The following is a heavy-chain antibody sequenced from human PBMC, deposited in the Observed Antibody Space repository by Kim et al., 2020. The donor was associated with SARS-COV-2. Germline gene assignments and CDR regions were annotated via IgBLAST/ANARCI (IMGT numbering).Heavy chain of an antibody. CDR1: GFTFSSYA. Sequence: GGSLRLSCAASGFTFSSYAMHWVRQAPGKGREWVAVISYDGSNKYYADSVKGRFTISRDNSKNTLYLQMNSLRAEDTAVYYCARSGEIKIWLLYYYGMDVWGQGTTVTGSS. CDR2: ISYDGSNK. D-gene: IGHD5-18*01. J-gene: IGHJ6*02. V-gene: IGHV3-30*04. CDR3: ARSGEIKIWLLYYYGMDV.